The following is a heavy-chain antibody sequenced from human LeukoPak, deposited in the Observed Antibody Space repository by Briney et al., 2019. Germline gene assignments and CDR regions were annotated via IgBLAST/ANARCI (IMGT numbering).Heavy chain of an antibody. V-gene: IGHV3-73*01. D-gene: IGHD6-19*01. J-gene: IGHJ4*02. CDR3: TGGSGWYSPDY. Sequence: GGSLRLSCAASGFTLSDSAMNWVRQASGKGLEWVGHIRGKTNSYATAYAASVRGRFTISRDDSKNTAYLQMNSLKTEDTAVYYCTGGSGWYSPDYWGQGTLVTVSS. CDR1: GFTLSDSA. CDR2: IRGKTNSYAT.